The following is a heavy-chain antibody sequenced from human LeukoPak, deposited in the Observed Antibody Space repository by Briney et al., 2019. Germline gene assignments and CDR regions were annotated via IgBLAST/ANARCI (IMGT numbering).Heavy chain of an antibody. J-gene: IGHJ5*02. D-gene: IGHD3-22*01. CDR2: TFYSGST. CDR3: AGGQRYYYDSTFSQPWFDP. V-gene: IGHV4-59*01. CDR1: GGSIYTYY. Sequence: SETLSLTCTVSGGSIYTYYWNWIREPPGKGVEWIAYTFYSGSTNYNPSLKSRVTISVDTSNNQFSLKLNSVTAADTAVYYCAGGQRYYYDSTFSQPWFDPWGQGTLVTVSS.